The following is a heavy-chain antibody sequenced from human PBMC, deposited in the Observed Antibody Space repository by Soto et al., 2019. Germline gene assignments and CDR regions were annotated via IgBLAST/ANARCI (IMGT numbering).Heavy chain of an antibody. J-gene: IGHJ4*02. CDR2: IKQDGSEK. Sequence: GGSLRLSCAASGFTFSSYWMSWVRQAPGKGLEWVANIKQDGSEKDYVDSVKGRFTISRDNAKNSLYLQMSSLRAEDTAVYYCARVYSSSSGRAIDYWGQGTLVTVYS. CDR1: GFTFSSYW. V-gene: IGHV3-7*01. CDR3: ARVYSSSSGRAIDY. D-gene: IGHD6-6*01.